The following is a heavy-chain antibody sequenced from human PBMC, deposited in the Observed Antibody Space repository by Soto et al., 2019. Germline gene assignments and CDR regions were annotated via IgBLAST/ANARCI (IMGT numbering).Heavy chain of an antibody. CDR3: ARIGYCSSTSCYSHWFDP. CDR2: IYYSGST. Sequence: SETLSLTCTVSGGSISSYYWSWIRQPPGKGLEWIGYIYYSGSTNYNPSLKSRVTISVDTSKNQFSLKLSSVTAADTAVYYCARIGYCSSTSCYSHWFDPWGQGTLVTVSS. V-gene: IGHV4-59*08. D-gene: IGHD2-2*02. CDR1: GGSISSYY. J-gene: IGHJ5*02.